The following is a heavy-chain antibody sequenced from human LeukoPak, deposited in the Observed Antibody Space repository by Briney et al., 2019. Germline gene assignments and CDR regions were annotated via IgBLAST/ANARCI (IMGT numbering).Heavy chain of an antibody. CDR1: GFSFSSYS. CDR2: ISSSSSYI. Sequence: GGSLRLSCAASGFSFSSYSMNWVRQAPGKGLEWVSSISSSSSYIYYADSVKGRFTISRDNAKNSLYLQMNSLRAEDTAVYYCARVWNDLWSGYYSFEYSGEGALVTVSS. J-gene: IGHJ4*02. D-gene: IGHD3-3*01. V-gene: IGHV3-21*01. CDR3: ARVWNDLWSGYYSFEY.